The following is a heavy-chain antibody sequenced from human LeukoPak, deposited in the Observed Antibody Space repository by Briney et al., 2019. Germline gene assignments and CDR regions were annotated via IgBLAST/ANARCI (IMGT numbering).Heavy chain of an antibody. V-gene: IGHV4-39*01. J-gene: IGHJ4*02. CDR1: GGSISSSSYY. Sequence: PSETLSLTCTVSGGSISSSSYYWGWICQPPGKGLEWIGSIYYSGSTYYNPSLKSRVTISVDTSKNQFSLKLSSVTAADTAVYYCARQNYDSSGYYYWGQGTLVTVSS. CDR3: ARQNYDSSGYYY. D-gene: IGHD3-22*01. CDR2: IYYSGST.